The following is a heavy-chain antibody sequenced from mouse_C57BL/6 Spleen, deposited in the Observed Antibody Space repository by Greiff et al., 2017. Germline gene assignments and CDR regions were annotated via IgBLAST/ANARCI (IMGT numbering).Heavy chain of an antibody. J-gene: IGHJ3*01. Sequence: EVQLQESGPVLVKPGASVKMSCKASGYTFTDYYMNWVKQSHGKSLEWIGVINPYNGGTSYNQKFKGKATLTVDKSSSTAYMELNSLTSEDSAVYYCANESGYDGVAYWGKGTLVTVSA. V-gene: IGHV1-19*01. CDR1: GYTFTDYY. D-gene: IGHD2-2*01. CDR2: INPYNGGT. CDR3: ANESGYDGVAY.